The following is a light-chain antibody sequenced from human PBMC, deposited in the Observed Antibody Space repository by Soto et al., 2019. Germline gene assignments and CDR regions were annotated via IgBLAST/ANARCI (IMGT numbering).Light chain of an antibody. J-gene: IGKJ1*01. CDR1: QSVRHF. V-gene: IGKV1-5*01. Sequence: DIQMTQSPSTLSAPVGDRVTITCRASQSVRHFLAWYQQRPGKAPKVVIYDVSNLESGVPSRFSGSGSGTEFTLTISSLQPDDFATYYCQQYDDYWTFGPGTKVDIK. CDR2: DVS. CDR3: QQYDDYWT.